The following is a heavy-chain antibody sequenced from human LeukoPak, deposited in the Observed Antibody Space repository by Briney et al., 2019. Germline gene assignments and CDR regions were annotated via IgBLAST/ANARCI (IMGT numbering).Heavy chain of an antibody. V-gene: IGHV3-9*01. CDR1: GFTFDDYA. CDR3: AKASPIVATIKRVVAVAVLDGGWYFDL. CDR2: ISWNSGSI. J-gene: IGHJ2*01. D-gene: IGHD5-12*01. Sequence: PGRSLGLSCAASGFTFDDYAMHWVRQAPGKGLEWVSGISWNSGSIGYADSVKGRFTISRDNAKNSLYLQMNSLRAEDTALYYCAKASPIVATIKRVVAVAVLDGGWYFDLWGRGTLVTVSS.